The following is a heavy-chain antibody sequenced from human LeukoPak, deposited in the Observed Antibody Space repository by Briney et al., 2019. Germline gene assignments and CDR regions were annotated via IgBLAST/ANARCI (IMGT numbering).Heavy chain of an antibody. J-gene: IGHJ4*02. CDR3: AKDLPGIAAAGTPEYDY. D-gene: IGHD6-13*01. V-gene: IGHV3-23*01. CDR1: VFTFTSYA. CDR2: ISASASAT. Sequence: GGALRLSFAASVFTFTSYAMSWVRQAPGRGREWVSAISASASATWYADSVKGRFTISRDNAKNSLYLQMNSLRAEDTAVYYCAKDLPGIAAAGTPEYDYWGQGTLVTVSS.